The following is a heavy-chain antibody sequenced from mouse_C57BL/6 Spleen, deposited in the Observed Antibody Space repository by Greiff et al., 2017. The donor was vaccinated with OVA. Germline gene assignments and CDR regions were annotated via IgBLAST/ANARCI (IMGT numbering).Heavy chain of an antibody. J-gene: IGHJ4*01. V-gene: IGHV1-61*01. CDR2: IYPSDSET. CDR1: GYTFTSYW. CDR3: ARREYPYAMDY. D-gene: IGHD5-1*01. Sequence: VQLQQSGAELVRPGSSVKLSCKASGYTFTSYWMDWVKQRPGQGLEWIGNIYPSDSETHYNQKFKDKATLTVDKSSSTAYMQLSSLTSEDSAVYYCARREYPYAMDYWGQGTSVTVSS.